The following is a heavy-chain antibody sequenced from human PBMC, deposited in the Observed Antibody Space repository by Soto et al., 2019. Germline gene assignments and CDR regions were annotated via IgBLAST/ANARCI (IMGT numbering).Heavy chain of an antibody. V-gene: IGHV3-30*18. J-gene: IGHJ4*02. CDR3: AKDLGSGRYTN. D-gene: IGHD3-10*01. Sequence: QVQLVESGGGVVQPGRSLRLSCAASGFTFSSYGMHWVRQAPGKGLEWVAVISYDGSNKYYADSVKGRFTISKDNSKNTLYLQMNSLRAEDTAVYYCAKDLGSGRYTNWGQGTLVTVSA. CDR2: ISYDGSNK. CDR1: GFTFSSYG.